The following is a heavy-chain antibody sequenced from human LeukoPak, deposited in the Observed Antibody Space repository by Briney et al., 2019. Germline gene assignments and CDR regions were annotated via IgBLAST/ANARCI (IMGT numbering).Heavy chain of an antibody. CDR1: GYTFTNYY. CDR2: INPNSGGT. CDR3: ALASSGWIHEGY. J-gene: IGHJ4*02. V-gene: IGHV1-2*02. Sequence: ASVKVSCKASGYTFTNYYMHWVRQAPGQGLEWMGWINPNSGGTNYAQKFQGRVTMTRDTSISTAYMELSRLRSDDTAVYYCALASSGWIHEGYWGQGTLLTVSS. D-gene: IGHD3-3*02.